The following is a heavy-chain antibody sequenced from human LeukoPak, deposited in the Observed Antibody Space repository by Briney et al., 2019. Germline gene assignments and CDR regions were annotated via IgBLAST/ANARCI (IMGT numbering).Heavy chain of an antibody. J-gene: IGHJ6*03. V-gene: IGHV4-59*12. CDR3: SRDRRGTGTSRGMDV. CDR1: GGSINNYY. CDR2: IYYSGST. D-gene: IGHD1-1*01. Sequence: PSETLSLTCTVSGGSINNYYWNWIRQPPGKGLEWIAYIYYSGSTNYNPSLKSRVTISVDTSNNQFSLKLSSVTAADTAVYYCSRDRRGTGTSRGMDVWGKGTTVTVSS.